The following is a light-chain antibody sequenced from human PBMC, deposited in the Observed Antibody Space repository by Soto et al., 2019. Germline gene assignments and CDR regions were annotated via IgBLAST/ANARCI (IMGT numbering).Light chain of an antibody. CDR1: QSVSSSH. Sequence: EIVLTQSPGTLSLSPGERATLSCRASQSVSSSHLAWYQHKPGQAPRLLIYAASSRATGSPDRFSGGGSGTDFTLTISRLEPEDFAVYYCQQRSNWPPAITFGQGTRLEIK. J-gene: IGKJ5*01. V-gene: IGKV3D-20*02. CDR3: QQRSNWPPAIT. CDR2: AAS.